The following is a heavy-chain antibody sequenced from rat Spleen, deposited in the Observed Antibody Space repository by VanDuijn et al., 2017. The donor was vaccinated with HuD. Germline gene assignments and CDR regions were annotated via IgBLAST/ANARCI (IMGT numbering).Heavy chain of an antibody. Sequence: EVQLVESGGGLVQPGRSLKLSCAASGFTFSDYAMAWVRQSPKKGLEWVATIVYDGSRTYYRDSVKGRFTISRDNAKSTLYLEMDSLRSEDTATYYCTTVGTVDYWFFDFWGPGTMVTVSS. D-gene: IGHD1-1*01. CDR2: IVYDGSRT. CDR3: TTVGTVDYWFFDF. J-gene: IGHJ1*01. CDR1: GFTFSDYA. V-gene: IGHV5S10*01.